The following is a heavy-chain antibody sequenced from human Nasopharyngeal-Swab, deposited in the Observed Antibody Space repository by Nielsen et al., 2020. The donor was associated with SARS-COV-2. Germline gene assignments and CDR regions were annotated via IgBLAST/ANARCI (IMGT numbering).Heavy chain of an antibody. D-gene: IGHD6-13*01. CDR1: GFTFSSYD. Sequence: GESLKISCAASGFTFSSYDIHWVRQPTGKGLEWVSAIGTAGDTYYPGSVKGRFTISRENAKNSLYLQMNSLRAGDTAVYYCAVIAAAGTSFDYWGQGTLVTVSS. J-gene: IGHJ4*02. V-gene: IGHV3-13*01. CDR3: AVIAAAGTSFDY. CDR2: IGTAGDT.